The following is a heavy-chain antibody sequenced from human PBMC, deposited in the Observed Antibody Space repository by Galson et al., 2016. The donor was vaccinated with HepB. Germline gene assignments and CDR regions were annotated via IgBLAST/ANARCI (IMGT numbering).Heavy chain of an antibody. CDR2: IYWDVDR. J-gene: IGHJ6*04. D-gene: IGHD1-14*01. Sequence: PALVKPTQTVTLTCTFSGFSLTTTGVGVGWVRQSPEKALEWLALIYWDVDRRYRPSLKNRLTIQKNTLKNQVVLTPTNMDPGDTATYFCVAQIQTTSPSGDVGCNGTTVIVSA. V-gene: IGHV2-5*02. CDR3: VAQIQTTSPSGDV. CDR1: GFSLTTTGVG.